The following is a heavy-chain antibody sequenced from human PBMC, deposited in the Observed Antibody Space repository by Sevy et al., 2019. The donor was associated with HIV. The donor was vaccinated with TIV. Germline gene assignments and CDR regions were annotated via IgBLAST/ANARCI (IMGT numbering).Heavy chain of an antibody. D-gene: IGHD2-8*01. V-gene: IGHV3-23*01. J-gene: IGHJ4*02. CDR1: GFTFSKYS. Sequence: GSLRLSCAASGFTFSKYSMSWVRQPPGEGLGWVSTLSFGCGEINYADSVKGRFTISRDNSKSSVYLQMNNLRPEDTAVYYCAREGCTKPHDYWGQGTLVTVSS. CDR3: AREGCTKPHDY. CDR2: LSFGCGEI.